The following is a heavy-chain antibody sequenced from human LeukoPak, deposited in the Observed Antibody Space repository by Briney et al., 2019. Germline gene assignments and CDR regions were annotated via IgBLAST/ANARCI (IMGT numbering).Heavy chain of an antibody. CDR2: IFPGDSET. D-gene: IGHD3-22*01. J-gene: IGHJ3*02. V-gene: IGHV5-51*01. CDR1: GYRFTTYW. CDR3: ARQETYYDSSVYAFDI. Sequence: GESLKISCKGSGYRFTTYWIGWVRQMPGKGLEWMGIIFPGDSETLYSPSFQGQVTISADKSINTAYLQWSSLKASDTAMYYCARQETYYDSSVYAFDIWGQGTMVTVSS.